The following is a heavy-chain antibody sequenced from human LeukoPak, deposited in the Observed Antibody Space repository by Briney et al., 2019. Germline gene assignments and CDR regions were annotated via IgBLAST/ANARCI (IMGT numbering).Heavy chain of an antibody. CDR1: GYTFTDYY. D-gene: IGHD3-9*01. J-gene: IGHJ4*02. Sequence: GASVKVSCKASGYTFTDYYMHWVRQAPGQGLEGIGCINPDTGCTDYAQKFRGRVTMTTDTSISTAYMELSRLISDDTAVYYCARDWLLRYSQGGFDYWGQGTLVTVSS. V-gene: IGHV1-2*02. CDR3: ARDWLLRYSQGGFDY. CDR2: INPDTGCT.